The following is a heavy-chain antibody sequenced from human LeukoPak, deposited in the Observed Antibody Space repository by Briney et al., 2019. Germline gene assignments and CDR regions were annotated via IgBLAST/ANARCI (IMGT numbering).Heavy chain of an antibody. V-gene: IGHV1-2*02. J-gene: IGHJ6*03. Sequence: GASVKVSCKASGYTFTNYYMHWVRQAPGQGLEWMGWINPNSGGTNYAQKFQGRVTMTRDTSISTAYMELSRLRSDDTAVYYCARRNIVVVPAAQYYYYYYMDVWGKGTTVTISS. CDR1: GYTFTNYY. D-gene: IGHD2-2*01. CDR3: ARRNIVVVPAAQYYYYYYMDV. CDR2: INPNSGGT.